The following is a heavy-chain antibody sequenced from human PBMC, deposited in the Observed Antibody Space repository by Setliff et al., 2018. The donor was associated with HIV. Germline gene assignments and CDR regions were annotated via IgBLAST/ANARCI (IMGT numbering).Heavy chain of an antibody. J-gene: IGHJ2*01. CDR1: GGSISSNSYY. CDR2: IYTSGST. D-gene: IGHD2-21*02. CDR3: ARHDGTYCGGDCYLLGYFDL. V-gene: IGHV4-61*09. Sequence: SETLSLTCTVSGGSISSNSYYWSWIRQPAGKGLEWIGHIYTSGSTKYNPSLKSRVTISVDTSKNQFSLKLSSVTAADTAVYYCARHDGTYCGGDCYLLGYFDLWGRGTLVTVSS.